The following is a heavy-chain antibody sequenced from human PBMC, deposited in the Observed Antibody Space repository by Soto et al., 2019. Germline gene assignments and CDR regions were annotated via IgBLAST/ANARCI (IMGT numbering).Heavy chain of an antibody. CDR1: GGSISSGGYY. CDR2: IYYSGST. Sequence: PSETLSLTCTVSGGSISSGGYYWSWIRQHPGKGLEWIGYIYYSGSTYYNPSLKSRVTISVDTSKNQFSLKLSSVTAADTAVYYCARDRSVPPGFNYWGQGTLVTVSS. V-gene: IGHV4-31*03. CDR3: ARDRSVPPGFNY. J-gene: IGHJ4*02. D-gene: IGHD3-16*02.